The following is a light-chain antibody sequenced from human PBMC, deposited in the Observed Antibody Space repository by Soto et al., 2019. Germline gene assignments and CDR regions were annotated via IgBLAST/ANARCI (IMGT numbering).Light chain of an antibody. J-gene: IGLJ1*01. Sequence: QSVLTQPPSASGTPGQRVTISCSGSSSNVGTNLVHWYQQLPGTAPKLLIYAHIQRPSGVPDRFSGSTSGTSASLAITGLQSQDEADYYCAGWYDSPNCYVFGSGTKVTVL. CDR1: SSNVGTNL. CDR2: AHI. CDR3: AGWYDSPNCYV. V-gene: IGLV1-44*01.